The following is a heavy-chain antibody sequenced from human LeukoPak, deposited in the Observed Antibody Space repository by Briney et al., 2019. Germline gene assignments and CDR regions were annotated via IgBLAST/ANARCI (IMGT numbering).Heavy chain of an antibody. CDR1: GFTFSSYG. CDR3: AKDRWTAMVTGDAFDI. Sequence: TGGTLRLSCAASGFTFSSYGMSWVRQAPGKGLEWVSAISGSGGSTYYADSVKGRFTISRDNSKNTLYLQMNSLRAEDTAVYYCAKDRWTAMVTGDAFDIWGQGTMVTVSS. CDR2: ISGSGGST. V-gene: IGHV3-23*01. J-gene: IGHJ3*02. D-gene: IGHD5-18*01.